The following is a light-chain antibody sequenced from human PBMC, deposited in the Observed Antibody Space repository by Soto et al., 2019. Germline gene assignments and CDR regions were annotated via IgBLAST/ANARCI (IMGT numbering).Light chain of an antibody. J-gene: IGLJ2*01. V-gene: IGLV4-69*01. Sequence: QLVLTQSPSASASLGASVKLTCTLSSGHSSYAIAWHQQQPEKGPRYLMKLNSDVIHSKGDGIPDRFSGSSSGAERYLTIASLQSEDEADYYCQTWGTGIRVFGGGTKLTVL. CDR2: LNSDVIH. CDR3: QTWGTGIRV. CDR1: SGHSSYA.